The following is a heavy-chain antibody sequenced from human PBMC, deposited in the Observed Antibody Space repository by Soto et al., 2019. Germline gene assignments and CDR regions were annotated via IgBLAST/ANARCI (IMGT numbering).Heavy chain of an antibody. CDR1: GFVFDMYC. V-gene: IGHV3-74*01. Sequence: EVQLVESGGGLIQPGGSVRLSCATSGFVFDMYCMQWVRQAPGKGLEWVSRTSEDGGRSHYADSVKGRFTISRDNAEKNVFLEMTALRDDAAGVYYCARGPRGSSVGTGPFWGQGSPVIVSS. D-gene: IGHD1-1*01. CDR3: ARGPRGSSVGTGPF. J-gene: IGHJ4*02. CDR2: TSEDGGRS.